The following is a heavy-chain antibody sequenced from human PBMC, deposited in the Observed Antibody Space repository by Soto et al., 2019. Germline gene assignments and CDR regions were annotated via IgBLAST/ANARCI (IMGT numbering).Heavy chain of an antibody. Sequence: QVQLVQSGAAVKKPGSSVKVSCKASGGTFSTYAITWGRQAPGQGLEWLGGIIPIFGTTDYARKFQGRVTITAAESTSTVFIELSSLTSEDTAVYYCARGVGAYYFDYWGQGTLVTVSS. CDR3: ARGVGAYYFDY. CDR2: IIPIFGTT. D-gene: IGHD1-26*01. V-gene: IGHV1-69*01. CDR1: GGTFSTYA. J-gene: IGHJ4*02.